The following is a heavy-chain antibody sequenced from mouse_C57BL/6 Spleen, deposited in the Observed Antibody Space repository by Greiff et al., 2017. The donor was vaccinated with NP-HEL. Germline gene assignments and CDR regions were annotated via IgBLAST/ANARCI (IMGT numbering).Heavy chain of an antibody. J-gene: IGHJ2*01. CDR2: ISSGSSTI. CDR1: GFTFSDYG. D-gene: IGHD3-3*01. V-gene: IGHV5-17*01. Sequence: EVKLMESGGGLVKPGGSLKLSCAASGFTFSDYGMHWVRQAPEKGLEWVAYISSGSSTIYYADTVKGRFTISRDNAKNTLFLQMTSLRSEDTAMYDCARLSGDARYFDYWGQGTTLTVSS. CDR3: ARLSGDARYFDY.